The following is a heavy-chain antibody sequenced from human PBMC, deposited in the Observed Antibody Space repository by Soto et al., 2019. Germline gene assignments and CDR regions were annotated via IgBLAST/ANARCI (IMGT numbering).Heavy chain of an antibody. D-gene: IGHD5-18*01. V-gene: IGHV3-7*01. Sequence: PGGSLRLSCAVSGFTFSGYWMSWVRQAPGKGLEWVANIKQDGSEQYYVDSVKGRFTISRDNAKNSLYLQMNSLRAEDTAVYYCARDSPWWTTMVHAMDVWGQGTTVTVSS. CDR1: GFTFSGYW. CDR2: IKQDGSEQ. CDR3: ARDSPWWTTMVHAMDV. J-gene: IGHJ6*02.